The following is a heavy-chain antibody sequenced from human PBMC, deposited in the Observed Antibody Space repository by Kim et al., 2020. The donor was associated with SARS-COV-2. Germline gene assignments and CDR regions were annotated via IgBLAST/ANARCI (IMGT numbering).Heavy chain of an antibody. V-gene: IGHV3-7*04. Sequence: VKGRVTISRGTAKNSLYLQMSSLRAEDTAVYYCARDFTIFGVVSDAFDIWGRGTMVTVSS. J-gene: IGHJ3*02. CDR3: ARDFTIFGVVSDAFDI. D-gene: IGHD3-3*01.